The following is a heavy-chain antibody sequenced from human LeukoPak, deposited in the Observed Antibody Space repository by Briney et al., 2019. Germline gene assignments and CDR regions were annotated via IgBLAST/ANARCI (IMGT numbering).Heavy chain of an antibody. CDR1: GYTFTSYY. CDR2: INPSGGST. J-gene: IGHJ4*02. CDR3: ARARGVPPYDY. V-gene: IGHV1-46*01. D-gene: IGHD3-10*01. Sequence: GASVKVSCKASGYTFTSYYMHWVRQAPGQGLEWMGIINPSGGSTSYAQKFQGRVTMTRDMSTSTVYMELSSLRSEDTAVYYCARARGVPPYDYWGQGTLVTVSS.